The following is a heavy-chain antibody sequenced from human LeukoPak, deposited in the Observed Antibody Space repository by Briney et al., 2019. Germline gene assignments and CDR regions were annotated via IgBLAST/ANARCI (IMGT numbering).Heavy chain of an antibody. CDR2: IKEYGSEK. CDR1: GFTFSSYW. J-gene: IGHJ5*02. Sequence: GGSLRLSCVGSGFTFSSYWMSWVRQAPGKGLEWVANIKEYGSEKYYVDSVKGRFTASRGDAKNSLYLQMTSLRAEDTAVYYCARHLVEGYTRKWFDLWGQGTLVTVSS. D-gene: IGHD5-12*01. V-gene: IGHV3-7*01. CDR3: ARHLVEGYTRKWFDL.